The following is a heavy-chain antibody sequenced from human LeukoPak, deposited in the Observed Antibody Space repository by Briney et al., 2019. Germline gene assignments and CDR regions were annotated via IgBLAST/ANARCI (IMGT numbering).Heavy chain of an antibody. CDR3: ARDHQHYYDSSGYYYPFDY. D-gene: IGHD3-22*01. CDR2: IIPMLGIP. CDR1: GGTFSSYA. J-gene: IGHJ4*02. Sequence: ASVKVSCKASGGTFSSYAISWVRQAPGQGLQWMGRIIPMLGIPNYAQKFQGRVTITADTSTSTAYLELSSLRSEDTAVYYCARDHQHYYDSSGYYYPFDYWGQGTLVTVSS. V-gene: IGHV1-69*04.